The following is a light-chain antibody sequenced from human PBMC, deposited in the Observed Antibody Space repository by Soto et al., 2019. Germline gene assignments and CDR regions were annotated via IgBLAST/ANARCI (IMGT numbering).Light chain of an antibody. CDR1: QSLLHRNGDDY. CDR2: MCS. V-gene: IGKV2-28*01. CDR3: MQSLQTPRT. Sequence: EIVMTQSPLSLPVTPGEPASLSCKSSQSLLHRNGDDYLDWYLQKPGQSPQLLIYMCSSRASGVPGRVSGSGSGTDFTLEISTVEAEDLGVYYCMQSLQTPRTFGQGTKLEIK. J-gene: IGKJ2*01.